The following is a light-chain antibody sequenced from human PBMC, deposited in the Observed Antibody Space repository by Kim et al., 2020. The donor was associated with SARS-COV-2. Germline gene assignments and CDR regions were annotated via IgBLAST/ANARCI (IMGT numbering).Light chain of an antibody. V-gene: IGLV1-36*01. CDR1: SSNIGNNA. Sequence: QTVTLSCSGSSSNIGNNAVNWYQQLPGKAPKLLIYYDDLLPSGVSDRFSGSKSGTSASLAISGLQSEDEADYYCAAWDDSLNGPVFGGGTQLTVL. J-gene: IGLJ2*01. CDR2: YDD. CDR3: AAWDDSLNGPV.